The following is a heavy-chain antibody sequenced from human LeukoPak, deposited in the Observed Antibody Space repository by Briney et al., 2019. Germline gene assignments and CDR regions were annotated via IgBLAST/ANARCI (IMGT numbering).Heavy chain of an antibody. Sequence: PGGSLKLSCVASGFTFSSYSMNWVRQAPGRGLEWVSYISSSSTTIYYADSVKGRFTVSRDNSKNTLYLQMNSLRAEDTAVYYCAKLGCSSTRCYINYWGQGTLVTVSS. J-gene: IGHJ4*02. CDR2: ISSSSTTI. V-gene: IGHV3-48*04. CDR3: AKLGCSSTRCYINY. CDR1: GFTFSSYS. D-gene: IGHD2-2*01.